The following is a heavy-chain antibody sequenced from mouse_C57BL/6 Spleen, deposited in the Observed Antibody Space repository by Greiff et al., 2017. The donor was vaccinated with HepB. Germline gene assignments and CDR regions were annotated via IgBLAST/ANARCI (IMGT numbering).Heavy chain of an antibody. V-gene: IGHV1-15*01. CDR1: GYTFTDYE. CDR2: IDPETGGT. Sequence: LVESGAELVRPGASVTLSCKASGYTFTDYEMHWVKQTPVHGLEWIGAIDPETGGTAYNQKFKGKAILTADKSSSTAYMELRSLTSEDSAVYYCTRDTTVVARYFDVWGTGTTVTVSS. CDR3: TRDTTVVARYFDV. J-gene: IGHJ1*03. D-gene: IGHD1-1*01.